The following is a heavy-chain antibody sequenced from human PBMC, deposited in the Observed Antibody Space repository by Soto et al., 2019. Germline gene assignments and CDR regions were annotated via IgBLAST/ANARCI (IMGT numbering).Heavy chain of an antibody. D-gene: IGHD6-6*01. Sequence: GASVKVSCKASGGTFSSYAISWVRQAPGQGLEWMGGIIPIFGTANYAQKFQGRVTITADESTSTAYMELSSLRSEDTAVYYCARGQGETWPLYSSSLYFDYWGQGTLVTVSS. CDR2: IIPIFGTA. CDR1: GGTFSSYA. CDR3: ARGQGETWPLYSSSLYFDY. V-gene: IGHV1-69*13. J-gene: IGHJ4*02.